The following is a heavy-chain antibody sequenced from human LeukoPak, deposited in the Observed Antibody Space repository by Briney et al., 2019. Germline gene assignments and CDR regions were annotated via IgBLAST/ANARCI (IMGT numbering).Heavy chain of an antibody. Sequence: QPGGSLRLSCAASGFTVSSNYMSWVRQAPGKGLEWVSYISSSSSTIYYADSVKGRFTISRDHSKNTLYLQMNSLRAEDTAVYYCAREGYYYDSSGYRSYFDYWGQGTLVTVSS. CDR2: ISSSSSTI. J-gene: IGHJ4*02. CDR3: AREGYYYDSSGYRSYFDY. V-gene: IGHV3-48*01. D-gene: IGHD3-22*01. CDR1: GFTVSSNY.